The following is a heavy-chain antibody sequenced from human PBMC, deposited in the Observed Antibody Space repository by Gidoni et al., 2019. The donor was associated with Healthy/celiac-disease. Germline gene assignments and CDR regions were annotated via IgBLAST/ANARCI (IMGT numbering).Heavy chain of an antibody. J-gene: IGHJ6*02. CDR1: GYTFTGYY. CDR3: ASCAVVVVPAAEILGYYGMDV. CDR2: INPNSGGT. D-gene: IGHD2-2*01. Sequence: QVQLVQSGAEVKKPGASVKVSCKASGYTFTGYYMHWGRQAPGQGLEWMGWINPNSGGTNYAQKFQGRVTMTRDTSISTAYMELSRLRSDDTAVYYCASCAVVVVPAAEILGYYGMDVWGQGTTVTVSS. V-gene: IGHV1-2*02.